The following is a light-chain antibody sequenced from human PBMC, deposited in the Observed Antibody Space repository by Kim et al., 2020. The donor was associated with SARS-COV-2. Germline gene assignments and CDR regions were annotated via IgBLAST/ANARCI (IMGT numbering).Light chain of an antibody. CDR3: QQSYSSPYT. CDR2: AAS. J-gene: IGKJ2*01. CDR1: QSMSSF. V-gene: IGKV1-39*01. Sequence: DIQMTQSPSSLSASVGDRVTVTCRASQSMSSFLNWYQQKPGKAPQLLIYAASSLQSGVPSRFSGSGSGTDFTLTISSLQPEDFATYYCQQSYSSPYTFGQGTKLEI.